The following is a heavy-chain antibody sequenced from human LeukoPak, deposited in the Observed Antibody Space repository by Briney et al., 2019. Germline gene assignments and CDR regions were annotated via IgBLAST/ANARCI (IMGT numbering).Heavy chain of an antibody. Sequence: ASVNVSCKASGYTSTSYGISWVRQAPGQGLEWMGWISAYNGNTNYAQKLQGRVTMTTDTSTSTAYMELRSLRSDDTAVYYCARTFYGSGSMDFFDYWGQGTLVTVSS. J-gene: IGHJ4*02. CDR3: ARTFYGSGSMDFFDY. CDR1: GYTSTSYG. D-gene: IGHD3-10*01. V-gene: IGHV1-18*01. CDR2: ISAYNGNT.